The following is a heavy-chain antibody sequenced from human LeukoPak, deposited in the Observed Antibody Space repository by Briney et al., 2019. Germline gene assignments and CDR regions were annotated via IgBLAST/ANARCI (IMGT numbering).Heavy chain of an antibody. V-gene: IGHV4-38-2*02. CDR2: IYHSGST. Sequence: SETLSLTCTVSGYSISSGYYWGWIRQPPGKGLEWIGSIYHSGSTYYNPSLKSRVTISVDTSKNQFSLKLSSVTAADTAVYYCARHGNSRYYYYMDVRGKGTTVTVSS. J-gene: IGHJ6*03. CDR1: GYSISSGYY. CDR3: ARHGNSRYYYYMDV. D-gene: IGHD5-12*01.